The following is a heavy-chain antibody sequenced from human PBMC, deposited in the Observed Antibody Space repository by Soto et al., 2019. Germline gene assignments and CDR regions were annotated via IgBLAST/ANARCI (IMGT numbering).Heavy chain of an antibody. D-gene: IGHD6-13*01. CDR1: GGTFSSYA. J-gene: IGHJ6*02. Sequence: QVQLVQSGAEVKKPGSSVKVSCKASGGTFSSYAISWVRQAPGQGLEWMGGIIPIFGTANYAQKFQGRVTITADESTSTAYMELSSLRSEDTAVYYCVTGAPYSSSWPHYYYYGMDVWGQGTTVTVSS. CDR3: VTGAPYSSSWPHYYYYGMDV. V-gene: IGHV1-69*01. CDR2: IIPIFGTA.